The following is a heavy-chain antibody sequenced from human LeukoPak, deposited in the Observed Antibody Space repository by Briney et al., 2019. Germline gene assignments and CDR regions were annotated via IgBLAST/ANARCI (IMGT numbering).Heavy chain of an antibody. CDR2: ISSSSRTI. CDR1: GFTFSSYS. V-gene: IGHV3-48*01. Sequence: HLGGSLRLSCAASGFTFSSYSMNWVRQAPGKGLEWVSYISSSSRTIYYADSVKGRFTISRDNAKNSLYLQMNSLRAEDTAVYYCARDRYGDYIFDYWGQGTLVTVFS. D-gene: IGHD4-17*01. J-gene: IGHJ4*02. CDR3: ARDRYGDYIFDY.